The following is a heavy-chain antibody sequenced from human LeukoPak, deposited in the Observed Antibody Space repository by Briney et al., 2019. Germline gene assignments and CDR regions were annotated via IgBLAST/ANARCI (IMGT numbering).Heavy chain of an antibody. CDR2: IYPGDSDT. D-gene: IGHD6-13*01. V-gene: IGHV5-51*01. Sequence: GESLKISCKGSGYSFTNNWIGWVRQMPGKGLEWMGIIYPGDSDTRYSPSFQGQVTISADKSTNTAYLQWSSLKASDTAMYYCTRHDSRRWYVYWGQGTLVTVSS. CDR3: TRHDSRRWYVY. J-gene: IGHJ4*02. CDR1: GYSFTNNW.